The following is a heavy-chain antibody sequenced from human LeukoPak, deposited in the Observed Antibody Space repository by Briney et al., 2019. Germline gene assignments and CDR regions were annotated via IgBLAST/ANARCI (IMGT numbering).Heavy chain of an antibody. CDR3: AREGGYSSSPDAFDI. D-gene: IGHD6-13*01. Sequence: PSETLSLTCTVSGGSISSGSYYWSWLRQPAGKGLEWIGRIYTSGSTNYNPSLKSRVTISVDTSKNQFSLKLSSVTAADTAVYYCAREGGYSSSPDAFDIWGQGTLVTVSS. J-gene: IGHJ3*02. CDR1: GGSISSGSYY. V-gene: IGHV4-61*02. CDR2: IYTSGST.